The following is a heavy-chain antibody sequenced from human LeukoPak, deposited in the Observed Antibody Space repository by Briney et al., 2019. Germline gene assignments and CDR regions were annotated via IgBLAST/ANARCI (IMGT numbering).Heavy chain of an antibody. V-gene: IGHV3-73*01. CDR1: GFTFSGSA. CDR2: IRSKANSYAT. CDR3: TRVVGATGWFDP. J-gene: IGHJ5*02. Sequence: GGSLKLSCAASGFTFSGSAMHWVRQASGKGLEWVGRIRSKANSYATAYAASVKGRFTISRDDSKNTAYLQMNSLKTEDTAVYYCTRVVGATGWFDPWGQGTLVTVSS. D-gene: IGHD1-26*01.